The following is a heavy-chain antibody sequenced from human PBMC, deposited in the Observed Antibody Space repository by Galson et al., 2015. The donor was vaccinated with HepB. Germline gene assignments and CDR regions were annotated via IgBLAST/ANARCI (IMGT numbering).Heavy chain of an antibody. CDR2: IFPGDSDT. V-gene: IGHV5-51*03. CDR1: GYRFGSQW. Sequence: QSGAEVKKTGDSLKISCNVSGYRFGSQWIGWARQLPGRGLEWMGTIFPGDSDTRYSPSFQGLVTISVDESINTAYLQWTTLNVSDSAIYYCMATVTNLAFDVWGQGTMVSVSS. D-gene: IGHD4-11*01. J-gene: IGHJ3*01. CDR3: MATVTNLAFDV.